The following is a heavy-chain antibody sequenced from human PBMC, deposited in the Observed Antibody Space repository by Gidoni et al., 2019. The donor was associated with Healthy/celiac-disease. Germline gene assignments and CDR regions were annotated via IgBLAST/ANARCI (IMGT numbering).Heavy chain of an antibody. V-gene: IGHV3-23*01. J-gene: IGHJ5*02. CDR1: GFTFSSYA. D-gene: IGHD6-13*01. CDR3: AKGGQQQLVWFDP. Sequence: EVQLLESGGGLVQPGGSRRLSCEASGFTFSSYAMSWVRQAPGKGLEWVSAIIGSGGSTYYAASVKGRFTISRDNSKHTLYLQMNSLGAEDPAVYYCAKGGQQQLVWFDPWGQGTLVTVSS. CDR2: IIGSGGST.